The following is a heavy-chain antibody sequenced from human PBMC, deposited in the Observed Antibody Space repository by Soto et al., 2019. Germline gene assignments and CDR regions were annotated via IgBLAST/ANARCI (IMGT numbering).Heavy chain of an antibody. D-gene: IGHD3-22*01. CDR1: GFPPTNFA. Sequence: PGRSLRFSCAASGFPPTNFAMNTVRHDLGKGLEWVSAISGIGSSTFYADSVKGRFSISRDNNKNTLYLQMNSLRVEDTAVYYCATYFYDGSAYYSGWGQGTQVTVSS. J-gene: IGHJ4*02. V-gene: IGHV3-23*01. CDR3: ATYFYDGSAYYSG. CDR2: ISGIGSST.